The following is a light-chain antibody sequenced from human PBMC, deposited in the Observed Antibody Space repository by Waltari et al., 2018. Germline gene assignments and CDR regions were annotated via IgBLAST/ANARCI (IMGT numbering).Light chain of an antibody. J-gene: IGKJ5*01. V-gene: IGKV3-15*01. CDR1: QSVSSN. CDR2: GAS. Sequence: EIVMTQSPATLSVSPGDRATLSCRASQSVSSNLAWYQQKPGQAPRLPIYGASTRATGIPARFSGSGSGTEFTLTISSLQSEDFAVYYCQQYNNWPITFGQGTRLEIK. CDR3: QQYNNWPIT.